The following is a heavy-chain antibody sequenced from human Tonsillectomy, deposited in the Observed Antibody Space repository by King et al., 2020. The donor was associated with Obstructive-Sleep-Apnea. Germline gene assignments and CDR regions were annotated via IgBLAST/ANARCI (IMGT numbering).Heavy chain of an antibody. J-gene: IGHJ4*02. CDR2: ISSSSSTI. Sequence: VQLVESGGGLVQPGGSLRLSCAASGFTFSSYSMNWVRQAPGKGLEWVSYISSSSSTIYYADSVKGRFTISRDNAKNSLYLQMNSLRAEDTAVYYCARDGVWQWLVLGYWGQGTLVTVSS. V-gene: IGHV3-48*04. CDR1: GFTFSSYS. D-gene: IGHD6-19*01. CDR3: ARDGVWQWLVLGY.